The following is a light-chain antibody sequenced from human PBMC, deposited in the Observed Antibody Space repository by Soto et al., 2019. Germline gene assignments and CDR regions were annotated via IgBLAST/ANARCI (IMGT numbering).Light chain of an antibody. Sequence: QSVLTQPPSASGSPGQSVTISCTGTSSDVGGYNYVSWYQQHPGKAPKLTIYEVNKRPSGVPDRFSGSKSGNTASLTVSGLQAEDEADYYCKSYEGSNIYVFGTGTKLTVL. CDR2: EVN. CDR3: KSYEGSNIYV. J-gene: IGLJ1*01. CDR1: SSDVGGYNY. V-gene: IGLV2-8*01.